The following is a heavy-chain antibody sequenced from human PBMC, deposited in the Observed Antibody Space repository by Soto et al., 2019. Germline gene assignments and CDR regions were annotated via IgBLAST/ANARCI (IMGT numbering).Heavy chain of an antibody. CDR2: INHSGST. J-gene: IGHJ5*02. CDR1: GGSFSGYY. CDR3: GRGMDEDIVVVLGALSHWFDP. V-gene: IGHV4-34*01. Sequence: QVQLQQWGAGLLKPSETLSLTCAVYGGSFSGYYWSWIRQPPGKGLEWMGYINHSGSTNYNPSLKSGLPISVDTSKNQFALKPRPVTAADTAVYHCGRGMDEDIVVVLGALSHWFDPWGPGTLVTVSS. D-gene: IGHD2-15*01.